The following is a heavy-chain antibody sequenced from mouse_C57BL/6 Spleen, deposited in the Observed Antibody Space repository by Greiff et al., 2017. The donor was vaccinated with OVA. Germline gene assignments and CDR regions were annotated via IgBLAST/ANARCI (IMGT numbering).Heavy chain of an antibody. V-gene: IGHV1-52*01. D-gene: IGHD2-1*01. J-gene: IGHJ3*01. CDR2: IDPSDGEP. Sequence: QVQLQQSGAELVRPGSSVKLSCKASGYTFTSYWMHWVKQRPIQGLEWIGNIDPSDGEPHYNQKFKDKATLTVDKSSSTAYMQLSSLTSEDSAVYYCARGNYGGFAYWGQGTLLTVSA. CDR3: ARGNYGGFAY. CDR1: GYTFTSYW.